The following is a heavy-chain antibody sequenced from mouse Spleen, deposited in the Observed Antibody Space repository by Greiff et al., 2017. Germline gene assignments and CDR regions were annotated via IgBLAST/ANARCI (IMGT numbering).Heavy chain of an antibody. CDR1: GFTFNTYA. CDR2: IRSKSSNYAT. D-gene: IGHD4-1*01. J-gene: IGHJ3*01. Sequence: EVKLMESGGGLVQPKGSLKLSCAASGFTFNTYAMHWVRQAPGKGLEWVARIRSKSSNYATYYADSVKDRVTISRDDSQSMLYLQMNNLNTEDTAMYYCVKGTLTGFAYWGQGTLVTVSA. CDR3: VKGTLTGFAY. V-gene: IGHV10-3*01.